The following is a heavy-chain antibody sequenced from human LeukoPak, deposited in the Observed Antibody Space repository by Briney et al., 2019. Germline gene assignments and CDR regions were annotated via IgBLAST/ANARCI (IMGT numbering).Heavy chain of an antibody. CDR2: MNPNNGNT. J-gene: IGHJ5*02. Sequence: ASVKVSCKASGFTFTIYDINSVRQASGQGLEWMGWMNPNNGNTGYAQKFQGRVTMTRDTSISTAYMELRGLRSEDTAVYYCVRDGEGVAISVNYWFDPWGQGTLVTVSS. CDR3: VRDGEGVAISVNYWFDP. V-gene: IGHV1-8*01. CDR1: GFTFTIYD. D-gene: IGHD3-10*01.